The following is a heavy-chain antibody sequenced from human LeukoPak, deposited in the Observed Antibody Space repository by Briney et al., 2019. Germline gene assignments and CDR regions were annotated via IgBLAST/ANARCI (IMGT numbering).Heavy chain of an antibody. Sequence: GGSLRLSCAASGFTFSSYSINWVRQAPGKGLEWVSSIDSSSSYIYYADSVKGRFTISRDNAKNSLFLPMNSLRAEDTAVYYCARPGITGTMGYGAFDIWGQGTRVTVSS. J-gene: IGHJ3*02. CDR1: GFTFSSYS. V-gene: IGHV3-21*01. D-gene: IGHD1-7*01. CDR3: ARPGITGTMGYGAFDI. CDR2: IDSSSSYI.